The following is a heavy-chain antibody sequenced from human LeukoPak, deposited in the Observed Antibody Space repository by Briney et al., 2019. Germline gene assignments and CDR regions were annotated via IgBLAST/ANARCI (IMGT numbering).Heavy chain of an antibody. CDR3: TTDTGAGGYLYGYVY. D-gene: IGHD5-18*01. J-gene: IGHJ4*02. CDR2: INHSGST. CDR1: GGSFSGYY. V-gene: IGHV4-34*01. Sequence: PSETLSLTCAVYGGSFSGYYWSWVRQPPGKGLEWVGEINHSGSTNYNPSLKSRVTISVDTSKNQFSLKLSSVIHADSAVYYCTTDTGAGGYLYGYVYLGQGTLVTVSS.